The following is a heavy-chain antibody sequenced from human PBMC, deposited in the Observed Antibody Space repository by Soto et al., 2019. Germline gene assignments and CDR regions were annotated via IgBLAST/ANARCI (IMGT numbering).Heavy chain of an antibody. J-gene: IGHJ4*02. CDR2: IKIKTDGGTT. V-gene: IGHV3-15*01. Sequence: GGSVRLSCAASGFTFSNAWMSWVRQSPGKGLEWVGRIKIKTDGGTTDYAAPVKGRFTISIDDSKNTLYLQMNSLKTEDTAVYYCTETTPPNYYDSSGDSYFDYSGQGNRVTVSS. CDR3: TETTPPNYYDSSGDSYFDY. CDR1: GFTFSNAW. D-gene: IGHD3-22*01.